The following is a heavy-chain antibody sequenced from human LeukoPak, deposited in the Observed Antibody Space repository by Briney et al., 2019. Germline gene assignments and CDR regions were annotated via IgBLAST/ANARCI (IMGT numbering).Heavy chain of an antibody. CDR2: LGGSGDST. D-gene: IGHD3-10*02. CDR3: AREPPMVGDNYYGMDV. J-gene: IGHJ6*02. Sequence: GGSLRLSCAASGFTSSRHAMNWVRQAPGKGLEWVSGLGGSGDSTHYADSVRGRFTISRDNSNNTVDLQLNSLRAEDTAVYYCAREPPMVGDNYYGMDVWGQGTPVTVSS. V-gene: IGHV3-23*01. CDR1: GFTSSRHA.